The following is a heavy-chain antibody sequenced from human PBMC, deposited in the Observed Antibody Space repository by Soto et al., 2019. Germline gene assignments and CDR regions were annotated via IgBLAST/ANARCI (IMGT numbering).Heavy chain of an antibody. D-gene: IGHD1-26*01. Sequence: PSETLSLTCAVYGGSFSGYYWSWIRQPPGKGLEWIGEINHSGSTNYNPSLKSRVTISVDTSKNQFSLKLSSVTAADTAVYYCARDPEWELRPYGMDVWGQGTPVTV. CDR3: ARDPEWELRPYGMDV. CDR2: INHSGST. CDR1: GGSFSGYY. V-gene: IGHV4-34*01. J-gene: IGHJ6*02.